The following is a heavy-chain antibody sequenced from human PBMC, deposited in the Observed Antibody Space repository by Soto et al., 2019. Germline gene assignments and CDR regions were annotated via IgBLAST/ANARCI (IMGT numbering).Heavy chain of an antibody. CDR3: AREDSYYDSSGYYYVGVYYYYYGMDV. D-gene: IGHD3-22*01. Sequence: ASVKVSFKASGYTFTSYYMHWVRQAPGQGLEWMGIINPSGGSTSYAQKFQGRVTMTRDTSTSTVYMELSSLRSEDTAVYYCAREDSYYDSSGYYYVGVYYYYYGMDVWGQGTTVTVSS. CDR1: GYTFTSYY. J-gene: IGHJ6*02. CDR2: INPSGGST. V-gene: IGHV1-46*01.